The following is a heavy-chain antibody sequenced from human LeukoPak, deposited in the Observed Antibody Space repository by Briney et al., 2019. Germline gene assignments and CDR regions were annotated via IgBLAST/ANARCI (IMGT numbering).Heavy chain of an antibody. Sequence: GGSLRLSCAASGFTFSNAWMSRVRQAPGKGLEWVGRIKSKTDGGTTDYAAPVKDRFTISRDDSKNTLYLQMNSLKTEDTAVYYCTTDFTMVRGVIEYWGQGTLVTVSS. D-gene: IGHD3-10*01. J-gene: IGHJ4*02. V-gene: IGHV3-15*01. CDR3: TTDFTMVRGVIEY. CDR1: GFTFSNAW. CDR2: IKSKTDGGTT.